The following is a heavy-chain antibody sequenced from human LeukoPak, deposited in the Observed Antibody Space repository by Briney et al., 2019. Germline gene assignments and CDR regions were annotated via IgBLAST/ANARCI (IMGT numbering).Heavy chain of an antibody. J-gene: IGHJ4*02. V-gene: IGHV1-2*02. CDR2: INPNSGGT. CDR1: GYTFTGYY. Sequence: ASVKVSCKASGYTFTGYYMHWVRQAPGQGREWMGWINPNSGGTNYAQKFQGRVTMTRDTSISTAYMELSRLRSDDTAVYYCARLVRTRTYYFVYWGQGTLVTVSS. CDR3: ARLVRTRTYYFVY. D-gene: IGHD1-14*01.